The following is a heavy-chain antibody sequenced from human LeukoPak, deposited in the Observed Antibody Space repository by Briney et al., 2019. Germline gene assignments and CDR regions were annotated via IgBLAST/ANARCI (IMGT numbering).Heavy chain of an antibody. CDR1: GFTFSSYS. Sequence: GGSLRLSCAASGFTFSSYSMNWVRQAPGKGLEWVSYISSSSSTIYYADSVKGRFTISRDNAKNSLYLQMNSLRAEDTAVYYCAKDRFGGYFDYWGQGTLVTVSS. CDR3: AKDRFGGYFDY. D-gene: IGHD2-15*01. J-gene: IGHJ4*02. V-gene: IGHV3-48*01. CDR2: ISSSSSTI.